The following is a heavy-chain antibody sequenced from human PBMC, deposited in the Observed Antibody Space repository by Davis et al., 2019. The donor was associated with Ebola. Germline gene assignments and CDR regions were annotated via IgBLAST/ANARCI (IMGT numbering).Heavy chain of an antibody. CDR2: IYSGGST. CDR1: GFTVSHNY. V-gene: IGHV3-66*01. Sequence: PGGSLRLSCAVSGFTVSHNYMSWVRQAPGKGLEWVSVIYSGGSTDYADSVKGRFAISRDNSKNTLYLQMNSLRVEDTAVYYCARVLGGTYWGQGTLVSVSS. J-gene: IGHJ4*02. D-gene: IGHD1-7*01. CDR3: ARVLGGTY.